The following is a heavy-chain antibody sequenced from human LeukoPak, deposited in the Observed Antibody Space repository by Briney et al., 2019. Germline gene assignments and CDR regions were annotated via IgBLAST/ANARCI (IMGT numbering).Heavy chain of an antibody. Sequence: GGSLRLSCAASGFTFSSYEMNWVRQAPGKGLEWVSYISSSGSTIYYADSVKGRFTISRDNAKNSLYLQMNSLRAEDTAVYYCASRRPYDSSGPSKAFDIWGQGTMVTVSS. D-gene: IGHD3-22*01. J-gene: IGHJ3*02. V-gene: IGHV3-48*03. CDR1: GFTFSSYE. CDR3: ASRRPYDSSGPSKAFDI. CDR2: ISSSGSTI.